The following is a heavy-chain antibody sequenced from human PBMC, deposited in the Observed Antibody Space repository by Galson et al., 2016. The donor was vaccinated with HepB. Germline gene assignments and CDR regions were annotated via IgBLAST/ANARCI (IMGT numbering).Heavy chain of an antibody. D-gene: IGHD6-19*01. J-gene: IGHJ5*02. CDR1: GDSITNSEDY. CDR3: ATMRGYASGWYGYDEWFDP. Sequence: SETLSLTCTVSGDSITNSEDYWAWIRQPPGKGLEWFGSIFNSGTAYYNPSLLSRVTMSVDTSRNQFSLRLESVTAADTAVYFCATMRGYASGWYGYDEWFDPWGQGAQVSVSS. CDR2: IFNSGTA. V-gene: IGHV4-39*01.